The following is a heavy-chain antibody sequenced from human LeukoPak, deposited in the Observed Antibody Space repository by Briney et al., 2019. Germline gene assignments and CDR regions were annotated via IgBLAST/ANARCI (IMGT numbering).Heavy chain of an antibody. Sequence: GGSLRLSCAASGFTFSDYYMSWIRQAPGKGLEWVSYISSSGSTIYYADSVKGRFTISRDNAKNSLYLQMNSLRAEDTAVYYCARDPPIAAEEGNAFDIWGQGTMVTVSS. CDR1: GFTFSDYY. J-gene: IGHJ3*02. CDR2: ISSSGSTI. V-gene: IGHV3-11*01. D-gene: IGHD6-13*01. CDR3: ARDPPIAAEEGNAFDI.